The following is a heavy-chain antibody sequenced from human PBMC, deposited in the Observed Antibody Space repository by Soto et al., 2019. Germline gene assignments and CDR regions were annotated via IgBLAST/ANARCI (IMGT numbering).Heavy chain of an antibody. Sequence: EVQLVETGGGLMQPGGSLRLSCAASGFSVSSNYMSWVRQAPGKGLQWLSVVYSGGSGNYADSVKGRCTSSRDNSKNTVYLQLNSLRVEDTAVYYCARVWGWHFELWGRGTLVTVSS. CDR3: ARVWGWHFEL. J-gene: IGHJ2*01. CDR2: VYSGGSG. CDR1: GFSVSSNY. V-gene: IGHV3-53*02. D-gene: IGHD7-27*01.